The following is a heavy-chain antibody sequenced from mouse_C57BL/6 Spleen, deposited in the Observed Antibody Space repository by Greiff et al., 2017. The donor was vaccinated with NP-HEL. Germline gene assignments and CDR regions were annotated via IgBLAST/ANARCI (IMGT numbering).Heavy chain of an antibody. CDR2: IYPSDSET. D-gene: IGHD1-1*01. CDR3: ARGVVATGAMDY. V-gene: IGHV1-61*01. J-gene: IGHJ4*01. CDR1: GYTFTSYW. Sequence: QVQLQQPGAELVRPGSSVKLSCKASGYTFTSYWMDWVKQRPGQGLEWIGNIYPSDSETHYNQKFKDKATLTVDKSSSTAYMQLSSLTSEDSAVYYCARGVVATGAMDYWGQGTSVTVSS.